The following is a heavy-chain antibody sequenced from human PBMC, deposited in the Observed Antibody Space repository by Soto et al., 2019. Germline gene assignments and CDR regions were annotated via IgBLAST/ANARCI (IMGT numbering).Heavy chain of an antibody. V-gene: IGHV4-30-4*01. J-gene: IGHJ4*02. CDR2: IYYSGST. CDR1: GGSISSGDYY. D-gene: IGHD6-13*01. CDR3: ARYIAAAGTLFDY. Sequence: QVQLQESGPGLVKPSQTLSLTCTVSGGSISSGDYYWSWIRQPPGKGLEWIGYIYYSGSTYYNPSLKSRVTVSVDPSKNQFSLKLSSVTAADTAVYYCARYIAAAGTLFDYWGQGTLVTVSS.